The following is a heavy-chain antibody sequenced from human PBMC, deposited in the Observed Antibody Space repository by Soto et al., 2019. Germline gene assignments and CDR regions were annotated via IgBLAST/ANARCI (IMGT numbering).Heavy chain of an antibody. Sequence: QVQLQESGPGLVKPSGTLSLTCAVSSGSISSSNWWSWVRQPPGKGLAWIGEIYHSGSTNYNPSLKSRVTISVDKSKNQFSRKLSSVTAADTAVYYCATSTTVTTHDAFDIWGQGTMVTVSS. D-gene: IGHD4-17*01. CDR2: IYHSGST. V-gene: IGHV4-4*02. J-gene: IGHJ3*02. CDR3: ATSTTVTTHDAFDI. CDR1: SGSISSSNW.